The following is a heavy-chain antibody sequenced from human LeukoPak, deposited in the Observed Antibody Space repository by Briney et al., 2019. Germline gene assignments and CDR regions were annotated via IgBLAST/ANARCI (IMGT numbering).Heavy chain of an antibody. V-gene: IGHV1-2*02. CDR1: GYTFTGYY. CDR3: ARSQKNYYASGSD. CDR2: INPNSGGT. D-gene: IGHD3-10*01. Sequence: GASVKVSCKASGYTFTGYYMHWVRQAPGQGLEWMGWINPNSGGTNYAQKFQGRVTMTRDTSISTAYMELSRLRSDDTAVYYCARSQKNYYASGSDWGQGTLVTVSS. J-gene: IGHJ4*02.